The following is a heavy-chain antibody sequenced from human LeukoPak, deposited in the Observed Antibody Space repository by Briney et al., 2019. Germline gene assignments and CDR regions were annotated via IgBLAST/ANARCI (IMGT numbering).Heavy chain of an antibody. V-gene: IGHV3-20*04. CDR2: INWNGGST. CDR3: ARVSLYYDSSGYYGAFDI. CDR1: GFTFDDYG. J-gene: IGHJ3*02. Sequence: GSLRLSCAASGFTFDDYGMSWVRQAPGKGLEWVSGINWNGGSTGYADSVKGRFTISRDNAKNSLYLQMNSLRAEDTALYYCARVSLYYDSSGYYGAFDIWGQGTMVTVSS. D-gene: IGHD3-22*01.